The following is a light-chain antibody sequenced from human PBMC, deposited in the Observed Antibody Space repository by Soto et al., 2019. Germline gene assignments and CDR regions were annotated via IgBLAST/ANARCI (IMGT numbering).Light chain of an antibody. J-gene: IGKJ2*01. Sequence: DIQMTQSPSTLSASVGDRVTITCRASQSISQWLAWYQQKPGEAPKVLIYKTSSLQSGVPSRFSGSGSVTEFTLTISSLQPDDLATYYCQQYNGYPYTFGRGTKLEI. CDR3: QQYNGYPYT. CDR1: QSISQW. V-gene: IGKV1-5*03. CDR2: KTS.